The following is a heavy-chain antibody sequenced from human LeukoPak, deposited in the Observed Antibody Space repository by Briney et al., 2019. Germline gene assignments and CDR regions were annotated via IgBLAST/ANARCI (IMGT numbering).Heavy chain of an antibody. CDR1: GFTFSSYE. Sequence: GGSLRLSCAASGFTFSSYEMNWARQAPGKGLEWLSYISSSSSTIYYADSVKGRFTISRDNAKNSLYLQMNSLRAEDTAVYYCARVLHKRNYDSSTYYGYWGQGTLVTVSS. V-gene: IGHV3-48*01. J-gene: IGHJ4*02. CDR2: ISSSSSTI. D-gene: IGHD3-22*01. CDR3: ARVLHKRNYDSSTYYGY.